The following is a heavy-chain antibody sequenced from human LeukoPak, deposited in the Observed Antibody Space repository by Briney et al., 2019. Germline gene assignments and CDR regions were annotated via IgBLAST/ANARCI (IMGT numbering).Heavy chain of an antibody. J-gene: IGHJ4*02. CDR1: GFTFTDYY. Sequence: ASVKVSCKASGFTFTDYYMHWVRQAPGQGLEWMGWINPNSGVTNYAQKFQGRVTMTRDTSISTAYMALSSLRSDDTAMYYCARDMWGISLIFPWGQGTLVTVSS. CDR3: ARDMWGISLIFP. CDR2: INPNSGVT. D-gene: IGHD3-10*01. V-gene: IGHV1-2*02.